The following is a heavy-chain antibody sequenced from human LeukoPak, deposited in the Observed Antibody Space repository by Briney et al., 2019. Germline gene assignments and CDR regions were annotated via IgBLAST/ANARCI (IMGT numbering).Heavy chain of an antibody. CDR1: GGSISSSSFH. CDR3: ARDLTAQNWFDP. Sequence: SETLSLTCTVSGGSISSSSFHWGWIRQPPGKGLEWIGSIYYSGSTYYNPSLKSRVTISVDTSKNQFSLKLSSVTAADTAVYYCARDLTAQNWFDPWGQGTLVTVSS. CDR2: IYYSGST. V-gene: IGHV4-39*07. J-gene: IGHJ5*02.